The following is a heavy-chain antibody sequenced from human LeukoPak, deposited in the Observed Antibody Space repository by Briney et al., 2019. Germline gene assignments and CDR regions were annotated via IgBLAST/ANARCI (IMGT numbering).Heavy chain of an antibody. CDR2: IYYSGST. J-gene: IGHJ5*02. Sequence: PSETLSLTCTVSGGSISSYYRSWIRQPPGKGLEWIGYIYYSGSTNYNPSLKSRVTISVDTSKNQFSLKLSSVTAADTAVYYCARELLGNWFDPWGQGTLVTVSS. CDR3: ARELLGNWFDP. CDR1: GGSISSYY. D-gene: IGHD2-15*01. V-gene: IGHV4-59*01.